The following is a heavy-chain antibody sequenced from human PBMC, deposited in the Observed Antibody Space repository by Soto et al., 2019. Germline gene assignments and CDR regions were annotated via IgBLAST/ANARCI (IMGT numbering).Heavy chain of an antibody. J-gene: IGHJ5*02. CDR2: INHSGST. V-gene: IGHV4-34*01. D-gene: IGHD1-1*01. CDR1: GGSFSGYY. Sequence: PSETLSLTCAVYGGSFSGYYWSWIRQPPGKGLEWIGEINHSGSTNYNPSLKSRVTISVDTSKNQFSLKLSSVTAADTAVYYCARGTGTTYQGGWFDPWGQGTLVTVSS. CDR3: ARGTGTTYQGGWFDP.